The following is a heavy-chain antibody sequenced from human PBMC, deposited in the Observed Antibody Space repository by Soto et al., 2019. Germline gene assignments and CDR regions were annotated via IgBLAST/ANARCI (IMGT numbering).Heavy chain of an antibody. J-gene: IGHJ3*02. D-gene: IGHD2-2*01. CDR1: GGSISSGDYY. Sequence: SETLSLTCTVSGGSISSGDYYWSWIRQPPGKGLEWIGYIYYSGSTYYNPSLKSRVTISVDTSKNQFSLKLSSVTAADTAVYYCARTLVPAASASDIWGQGTMVTVSS. CDR2: IYYSGST. V-gene: IGHV4-30-4*01. CDR3: ARTLVPAASASDI.